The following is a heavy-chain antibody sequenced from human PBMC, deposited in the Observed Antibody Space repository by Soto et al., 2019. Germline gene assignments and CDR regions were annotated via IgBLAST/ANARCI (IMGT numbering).Heavy chain of an antibody. CDR3: ARDQDIVVVPAASNYYYGMDV. CDR2: IIPILGIA. Sequence: QVQLVQSGAEVKKPGSSVKVSCKASGGTFSSYTISWVRQAPGQGLEWMGRIIPILGIANYAQKFQGRVTITADKSTSTAYMELSSLRSEDTAVYYCARDQDIVVVPAASNYYYGMDVWGQGTTVTVSS. CDR1: GGTFSSYT. V-gene: IGHV1-69*08. J-gene: IGHJ6*02. D-gene: IGHD2-2*01.